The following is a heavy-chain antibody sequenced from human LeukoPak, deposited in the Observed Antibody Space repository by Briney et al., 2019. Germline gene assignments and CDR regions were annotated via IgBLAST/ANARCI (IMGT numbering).Heavy chain of an antibody. D-gene: IGHD5-12*01. CDR1: GYTFTAQY. Sequence: ASVKVSCKASGYTFTAQYMHWVRQAPGQGLEWMAWIDPNSGGASYAQKFQDRVTMTRDTSISTAYMDLSRLTSDDTAVYYCARTISGYPPLDLWGQGTMVTVSS. J-gene: IGHJ3*01. V-gene: IGHV1-2*02. CDR3: ARTISGYPPLDL. CDR2: IDPNSGGA.